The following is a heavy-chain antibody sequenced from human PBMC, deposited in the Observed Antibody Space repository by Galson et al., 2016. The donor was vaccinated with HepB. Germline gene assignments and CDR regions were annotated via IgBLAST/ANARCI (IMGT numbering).Heavy chain of an antibody. CDR1: GITFSTYN. CDR2: ISASSTRI. CDR3: ARELVRSAFDL. D-gene: IGHD4/OR15-4a*01. V-gene: IGHV3-48*02. J-gene: IGHJ3*01. Sequence: SLRLSCAASGITFSTYNMNWVRQAPGKGLEWVAYISASSTRIYFADSVKGRFTISRDNAKNSMYLQMDNLRDEDTAVYYCARELVRSAFDLWGQGTMVTVSS.